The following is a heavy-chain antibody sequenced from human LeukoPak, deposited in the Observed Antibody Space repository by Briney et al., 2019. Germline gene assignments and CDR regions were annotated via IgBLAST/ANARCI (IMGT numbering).Heavy chain of an antibody. J-gene: IGHJ4*02. CDR2: INPSGGST. CDR3: ARDSCSSTSCLSIDDY. V-gene: IGHV1-46*01. CDR1: GYTFTKYY. Sequence: GASVKVSCKASGYTFTKYYMHWVRQAPGQGLEWMGIINPSGGSTSYAQKFQGRVTMTRDTSTSRVYMEVSSLRSEDTAVYYCARDSCSSTSCLSIDDYWGQGTLVTVSS. D-gene: IGHD2-2*01.